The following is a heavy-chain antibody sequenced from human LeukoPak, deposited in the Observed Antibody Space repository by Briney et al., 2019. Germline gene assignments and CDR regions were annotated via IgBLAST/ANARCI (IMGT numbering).Heavy chain of an antibody. D-gene: IGHD5-12*01. CDR2: IFTSGTT. J-gene: IGHJ4*02. CDR1: GGSISNYY. V-gene: IGHV4-4*07. CDR3: ARSSLGTITAGPFDY. Sequence: PSETLSLICTVSGGSISNYYWSWIRQPAGKGLEWIGHIFTSGTTNYNPSLKSRVAMSLDRSRNQFSLKLSSVTAADTALYYCARSSLGTITAGPFDYWGQGTLVTVSS.